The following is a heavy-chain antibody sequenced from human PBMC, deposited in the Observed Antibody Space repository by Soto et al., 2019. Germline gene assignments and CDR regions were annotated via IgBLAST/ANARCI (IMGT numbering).Heavy chain of an antibody. V-gene: IGHV4-34*01. D-gene: IGHD1-26*01. CDR2: INHSGNT. Sequence: QVQLQQWGAGLLKPSETLSLICAVYGGSFSDYYWNWIRQPPGKGLEWIGEINHSGNTNYNPSLKSRVTMSVDTSKNQFSLKLKSVTAADTAVYYCARGHVSTRRFDYWGRGTLVTVSS. CDR1: GGSFSDYY. J-gene: IGHJ4*02. CDR3: ARGHVSTRRFDY.